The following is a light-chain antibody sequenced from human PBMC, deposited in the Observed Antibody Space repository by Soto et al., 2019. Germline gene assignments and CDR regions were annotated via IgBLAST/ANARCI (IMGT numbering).Light chain of an antibody. CDR1: QSVLYSSNNKNF. V-gene: IGKV4-1*01. Sequence: DIVMTQSPDSLAVSLGERATINCKSSQSVLYSSNNKNFLAWYQQRPGQPPKLLIYWASTRASGVPDRFSGSGSGTDFTLTICSLQAEDVAVYYCQQYYNTPQLTFGGGTKVEIK. CDR3: QQYYNTPQLT. CDR2: WAS. J-gene: IGKJ4*01.